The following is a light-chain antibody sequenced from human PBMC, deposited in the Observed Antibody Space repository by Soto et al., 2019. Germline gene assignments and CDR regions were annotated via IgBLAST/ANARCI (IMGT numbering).Light chain of an antibody. J-gene: IGKJ1*01. CDR3: QQWGTWT. CDR1: QSISSW. V-gene: IGKV1-5*01. Sequence: DIQMTQSPSTLSASVGDRVTITCRASQSISSWLAWYQQKPGKAPKLLIYDASSLESGVPSRFSGSGSGTEFTLTISSLQSEDFAVYYCQQWGTWTVGQGGKVDIK. CDR2: DAS.